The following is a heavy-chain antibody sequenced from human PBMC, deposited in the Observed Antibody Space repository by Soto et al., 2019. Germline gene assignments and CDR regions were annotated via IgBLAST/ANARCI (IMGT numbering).Heavy chain of an antibody. CDR2: VSSSSSTI. Sequence: LRLSCAASGFTFSSYSMNWVRQAPGKGLEWVSYVSSSSSTIYYADSVKGRFTISRDNAKNSLYLQMNSLRAEDTAVYYCARDGYSGSYYWYFDYWGQGTLVTVSS. V-gene: IGHV3-48*01. J-gene: IGHJ4*02. D-gene: IGHD1-26*01. CDR1: GFTFSSYS. CDR3: ARDGYSGSYYWYFDY.